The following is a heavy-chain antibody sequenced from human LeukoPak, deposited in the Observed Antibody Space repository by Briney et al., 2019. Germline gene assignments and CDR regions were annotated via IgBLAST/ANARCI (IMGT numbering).Heavy chain of an antibody. V-gene: IGHV3-21*01. D-gene: IGHD5/OR15-5a*01. Sequence: GGSLRLSCAASGFTFSSYSMNWVRQAPGKGLEWVSSIGSSSSYIYYADSVKGRFTISRDNAKNSLYLQMNSLRAEDTAVYYCARDYTVLNWFDPWGQGTLVTVSS. CDR3: ARDYTVLNWFDP. J-gene: IGHJ5*02. CDR2: IGSSSSYI. CDR1: GFTFSSYS.